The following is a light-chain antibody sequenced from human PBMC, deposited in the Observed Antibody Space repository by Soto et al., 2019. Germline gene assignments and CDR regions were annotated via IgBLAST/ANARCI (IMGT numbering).Light chain of an antibody. J-gene: IGKJ5*01. Sequence: EIVLTQSPATLSVSPGERATLSCRASQSVSSNLAWYQQIPGRAPRLLIYGASTRASGIPARFSGSGSGTDFTLTISSLEPEDSAVYYCQQRHMWPITFGQGTRLEI. V-gene: IGKV3-15*01. CDR1: QSVSSN. CDR3: QQRHMWPIT. CDR2: GAS.